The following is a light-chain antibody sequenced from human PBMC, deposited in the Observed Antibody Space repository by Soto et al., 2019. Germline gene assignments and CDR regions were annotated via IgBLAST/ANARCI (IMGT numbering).Light chain of an antibody. CDR3: QQTYALPRT. CDR2: GAS. CDR1: ESINSH. J-gene: IGKJ1*01. V-gene: IGKV1-39*01. Sequence: DIQMTQSPSSLSASVGDRVTITCRASESINSHLNWYQQKAGSAPKLLIYGASTLESGVPSRFSGSGSGKDFTLTVSSLKVEDFASYFCQQTYALPRTLGQGTKVDIK.